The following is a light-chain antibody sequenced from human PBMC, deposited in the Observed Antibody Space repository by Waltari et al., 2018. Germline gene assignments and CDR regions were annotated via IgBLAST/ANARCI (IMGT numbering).Light chain of an antibody. CDR2: TND. Sequence: QSVLTQPPSASGTPGQRVTISCSGSTSNIEVHTVNWYQHLPVSAPKLLIYTNDQRPSGVPDRFSGAKSGTSASLAISGLQSDDEGHYYCATWDDRLNGWVFGGGTKLTVL. J-gene: IGLJ3*02. CDR1: TSNIEVHT. CDR3: ATWDDRLNGWV. V-gene: IGLV1-44*01.